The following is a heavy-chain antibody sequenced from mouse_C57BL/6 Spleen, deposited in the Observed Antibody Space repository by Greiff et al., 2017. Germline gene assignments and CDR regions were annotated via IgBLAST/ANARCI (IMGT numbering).Heavy chain of an antibody. D-gene: IGHD1-1*01. V-gene: IGHV2-6*03. CDR2: IWSDGST. Sequence: VQLQESGPGLVAPSQSLSITCTVSGFSLTSYGVHWVRQPPGKGLEWLVVIWSDGSTTYNSALKSRLSISKDNSKSQVFLKMNSLQTDDTAMYYCARLAYGRSGGFYAMDYWGQGTSVTVSS. CDR3: ARLAYGRSGGFYAMDY. CDR1: GFSLTSYG. J-gene: IGHJ4*01.